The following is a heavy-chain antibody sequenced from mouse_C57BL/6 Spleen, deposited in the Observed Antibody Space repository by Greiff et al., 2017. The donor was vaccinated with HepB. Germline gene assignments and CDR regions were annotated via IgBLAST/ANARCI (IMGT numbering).Heavy chain of an antibody. D-gene: IGHD1-1*01. CDR2: ISYDGSN. Sequence: EVQLQQSGPGLVKPSQSLSLTCSVTGYSITSGYYWNWIRQFPGNKLEWMGYISYDGSNNYNPSLKNRISITRDTSKNQFFLKLNSVTTEDTATYYCARDYYGSSGWFAYWGQGTLVTVSA. J-gene: IGHJ3*01. V-gene: IGHV3-6*01. CDR1: GYSITSGYY. CDR3: ARDYYGSSGWFAY.